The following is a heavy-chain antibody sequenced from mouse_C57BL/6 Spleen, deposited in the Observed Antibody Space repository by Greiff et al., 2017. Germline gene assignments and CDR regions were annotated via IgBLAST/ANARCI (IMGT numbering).Heavy chain of an antibody. CDR2: INPSNGVT. V-gene: IGHV1-53*01. J-gene: IGHJ2*01. CDR1: GYTFTSYW. CDR3: ARSKSVYFVY. Sequence: QVQLQQPRTELVKPGASVKLSCKASGYTFTSYWMHWVKQRPGQGLEWIGNINPSNGVTNYNAKFKSKATLTVDKSSSAAYMQLSSLTYEDSAVYYCARSKSVYFVYSGQDTTLTVSS.